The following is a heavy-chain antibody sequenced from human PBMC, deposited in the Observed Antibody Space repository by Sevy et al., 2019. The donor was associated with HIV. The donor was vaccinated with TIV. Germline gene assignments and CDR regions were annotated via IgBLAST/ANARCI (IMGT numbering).Heavy chain of an antibody. V-gene: IGHV3-7*01. CDR1: GFTFSSYW. Sequence: GGSLRLSCAASGFTFSSYWMSWVRQAPGKGLEWVATMKQDGSEKYYVDSGKGRFTISGDNAKHSPYLQMNSLRAEDTAVYYCVREGLGGFSYSLDCWGQGTLVTVSS. CDR3: VREGLGGFSYSLDC. J-gene: IGHJ4*02. D-gene: IGHD5-18*01. CDR2: MKQDGSEK.